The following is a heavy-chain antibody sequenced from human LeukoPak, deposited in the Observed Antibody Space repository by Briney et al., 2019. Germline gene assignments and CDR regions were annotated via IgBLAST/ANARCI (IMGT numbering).Heavy chain of an antibody. V-gene: IGHV1-18*01. CDR3: ARDLGELEWSYYFDY. J-gene: IGHJ4*02. CDR1: GDSFTSYG. D-gene: IGHD1-1*01. Sequence: ASVKVSCKASGDSFTSYGISWVRQAPGQGLEWMGWISAYNGNTNYAQKLQGRVTITTDTSTSTAYMELRSLRSDDTAVYYCARDLGELEWSYYFDYWGQGTLVTVSS. CDR2: ISAYNGNT.